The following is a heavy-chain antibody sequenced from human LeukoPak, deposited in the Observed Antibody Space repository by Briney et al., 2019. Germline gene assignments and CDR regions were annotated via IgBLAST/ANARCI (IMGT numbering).Heavy chain of an antibody. V-gene: IGHV3-21*01. Sequence: GGSLRLSCAASGFTLSSYSMNWVRQAPGKGLEWVSSISSSSSYIYYADSVKGRFTISRDNAKNSLYLQMNSLRAEDTAVYYCAREITMVRGGAFDIWGQGTMVTVSS. J-gene: IGHJ3*02. CDR2: ISSSSSYI. CDR1: GFTLSSYS. CDR3: AREITMVRGGAFDI. D-gene: IGHD3-10*01.